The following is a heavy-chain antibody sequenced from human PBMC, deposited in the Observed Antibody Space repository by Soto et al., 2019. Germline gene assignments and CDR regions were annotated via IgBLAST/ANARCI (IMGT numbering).Heavy chain of an antibody. CDR1: GGTFSSYA. CDR3: ARTDQYCSSTSCYNLVY. V-gene: IGHV1-69*01. CDR2: IIPIFGTA. Sequence: VSCKASGGTFSSYAISWVRQAPGQGLEWMGGIIPIFGTANYAQKFQGRVTITADESTSTAYMELSSLRSEDTAVYYCARTDQYCSSTSCYNLVYWGQGTLVTVSS. D-gene: IGHD2-2*02. J-gene: IGHJ4*02.